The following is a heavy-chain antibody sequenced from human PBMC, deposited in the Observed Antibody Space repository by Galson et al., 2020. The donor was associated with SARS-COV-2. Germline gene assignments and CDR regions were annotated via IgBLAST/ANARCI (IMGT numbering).Heavy chain of an antibody. CDR2: ISYDGSNK. CDR1: GFTFSSYA. Sequence: GESLKISCAASGFTFSSYAMHWVRQAPGKGLEWVAVISYDGSNKYYADSVKGRFTISRDNSKNTLYLQMNSLRAEDTAVYYCARPTSGSYITSFDYWGQGTLVTVSS. CDR3: ARPTSGSYITSFDY. V-gene: IGHV3-30*04. D-gene: IGHD1-26*01. J-gene: IGHJ4*02.